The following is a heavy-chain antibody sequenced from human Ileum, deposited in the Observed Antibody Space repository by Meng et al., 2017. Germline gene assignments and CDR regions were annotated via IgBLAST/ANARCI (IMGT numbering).Heavy chain of an antibody. CDR1: GFIFSDYW. J-gene: IGHJ4*02. Sequence: GESLKISCAASGFIFSDYWMHWVRQAPGKGLEWISRISRDRSTTTYADSVRGRFTISRDNAVNTVYLQMNSLGVEDTAVYYCARGGADTAGCHHYWGQGTLVTVSS. D-gene: IGHD6-13*01. V-gene: IGHV3-74*01. CDR3: ARGGADTAGCHHY. CDR2: ISRDRSTT.